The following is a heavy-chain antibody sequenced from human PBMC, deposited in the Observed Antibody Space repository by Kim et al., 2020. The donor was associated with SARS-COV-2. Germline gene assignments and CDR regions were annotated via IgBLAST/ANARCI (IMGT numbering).Heavy chain of an antibody. V-gene: IGHV5-51*01. D-gene: IGHD4-17*01. Sequence: DTRYSPSFQGQVTISADESITTAYLQWSGLKTSDSALYFCARRSPVRAFDIWGQGTVVTVSS. CDR2: DT. J-gene: IGHJ3*02. CDR3: ARRSPVRAFDI.